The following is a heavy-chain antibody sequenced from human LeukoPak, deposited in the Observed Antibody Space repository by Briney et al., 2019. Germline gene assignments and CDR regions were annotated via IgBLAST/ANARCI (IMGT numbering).Heavy chain of an antibody. CDR1: GGSFSGYY. J-gene: IGHJ3*02. CDR3: ARHHYLYYYSAFDI. CDR2: INHSGST. D-gene: IGHD3-10*01. Sequence: PSETLSLTCAVYGGSFSGYYWSWIRQPPGKGLEWIGEINHSGSTNYNPSLKSRVTISVDTSKNQFSLKLSSVTAADTAVYYCARHHYLYYYSAFDIWGQGTMVTVSS. V-gene: IGHV4-34*01.